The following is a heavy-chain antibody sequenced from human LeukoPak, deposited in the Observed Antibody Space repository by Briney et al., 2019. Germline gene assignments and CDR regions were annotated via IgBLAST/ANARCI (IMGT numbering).Heavy chain of an antibody. Sequence: ASVKVSCKASGYTFTGYYMHWVRQAPGQGLEWMGWINPNSGGTNYAQKFQGGVTMTRDTSISTAYMELSRLRSDDTAVYYCARGARGIGRGVSPIDYWGQGTLVTVSS. D-gene: IGHD3-10*01. V-gene: IGHV1-2*02. CDR3: ARGARGIGRGVSPIDY. CDR2: INPNSGGT. CDR1: GYTFTGYY. J-gene: IGHJ4*02.